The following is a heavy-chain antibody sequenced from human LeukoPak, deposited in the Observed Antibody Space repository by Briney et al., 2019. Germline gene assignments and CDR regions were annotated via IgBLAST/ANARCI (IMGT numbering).Heavy chain of an antibody. J-gene: IGHJ4*02. CDR1: GYTFTSYA. D-gene: IGHD3-3*01. Sequence: GASVKVSCKASGYTFTSYAMHWVRQAPGKGLEWVAVISYDGSNRYYADSVKGRFTISRDNSKNTLYLQMNSLRAEDTAVYYCASQKETYYDFWSGYYPSEFDYWGQGTLVTVSS. CDR3: ASQKETYYDFWSGYYPSEFDY. V-gene: IGHV3-30*04. CDR2: ISYDGSNR.